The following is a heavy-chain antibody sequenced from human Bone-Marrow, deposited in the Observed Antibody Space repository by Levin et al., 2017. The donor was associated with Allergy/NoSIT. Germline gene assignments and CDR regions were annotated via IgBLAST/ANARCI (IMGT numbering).Heavy chain of an antibody. D-gene: IGHD6-13*01. Sequence: KTGGSLRLSCAASGFTFSNAWMTWVRQAPGKGLEWIGRIKSKTDGGTTHYAAPVKGSFTISRHDSKHTLHLQMDSLKIEDTAVYYCTTGLSAWIAAAGNCVGDWGQGTVVTVS. CDR1: GFTFSNAW. V-gene: IGHV3-15*01. CDR3: TTGLSAWIAAAGNCVGD. J-gene: IGHJ4*02. CDR2: IKSKTDGGTT.